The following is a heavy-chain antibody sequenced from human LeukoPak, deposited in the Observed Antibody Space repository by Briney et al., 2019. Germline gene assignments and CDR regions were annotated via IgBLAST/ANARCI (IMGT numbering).Heavy chain of an antibody. D-gene: IGHD6-19*01. CDR2: INPNSGGT. CDR3: ARAGGRYSSGWQGQAFGY. J-gene: IGHJ4*02. V-gene: IGHV1-2*02. CDR1: GYTFTGYY. Sequence: ASVKVSCKASGYTFTGYYMHWVRQAPGQGLEWMGWINPNSGGTNYAQKFQGRVTMTRDTSISTAYMELSRPRSDDTAVYYCARAGGRYSSGWQGQAFGYWGQGTLVTVSS.